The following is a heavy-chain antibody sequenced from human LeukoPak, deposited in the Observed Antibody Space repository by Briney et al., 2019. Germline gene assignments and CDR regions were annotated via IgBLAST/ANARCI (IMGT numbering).Heavy chain of an antibody. CDR2: ISGTGDNS. V-gene: IGHV3-23*01. CDR1: GFAFSSYD. Sequence: GGSLRLSCAASGFAFSSYDMNWVRQAAGKGLEWVSQISGTGDNSDYADSVKGRFTISRDSAKNTVYLHMNSLRVEDTAVYYCTSFFETNWGQGTLVTVSS. J-gene: IGHJ4*02. CDR3: TSFFETN. D-gene: IGHD2-2*01.